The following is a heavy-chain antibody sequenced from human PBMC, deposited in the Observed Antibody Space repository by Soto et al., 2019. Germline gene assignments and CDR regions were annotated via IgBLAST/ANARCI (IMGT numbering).Heavy chain of an antibody. CDR3: ARDNKVVTCNRSFDP. D-gene: IGHD2-21*02. CDR1: GFPFSSYT. Sequence: GGSLRLSCAASGFPFSSYTMNLVRQSPGKGLEWVSSISSSSRHINYADSVRGRFTISRDNAKNSLYLQMNSLRAEDTAVYYCARDNKVVTCNRSFDPWGQGTLVTLSS. CDR2: ISSSSRHI. J-gene: IGHJ5*02. V-gene: IGHV3-21*01.